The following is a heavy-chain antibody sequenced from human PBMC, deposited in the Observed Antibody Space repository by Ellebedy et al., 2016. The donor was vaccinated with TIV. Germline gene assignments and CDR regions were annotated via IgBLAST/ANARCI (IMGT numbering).Heavy chain of an antibody. CDR2: INVDGRYT. CDR1: GFTFSNYW. CDR3: ARGTGTTSLDDHCFDY. J-gene: IGHJ4*02. Sequence: GESLKISCAASGFTFSNYWMHWVRQAPGKGLVWVSRINVDGRYTAYADSVKGRFTISRDNAKNSLYLQMNSLRDEDTAVYYCARGTGTTSLDDHCFDYWGQGTLVTVSP. V-gene: IGHV3-74*01. D-gene: IGHD1-7*01.